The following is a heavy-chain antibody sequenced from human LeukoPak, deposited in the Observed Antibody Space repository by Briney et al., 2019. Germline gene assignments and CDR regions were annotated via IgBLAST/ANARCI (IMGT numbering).Heavy chain of an antibody. V-gene: IGHV1-69*06. J-gene: IGHJ3*02. Sequence: GASVKVSCKASGGTFSSYAISWVRQAPGQGLEWMGGIIPIFGTANYAQKFQSRVTITADKSTSTAYMELSSLRSEDTAVYYCAREQLVHAFDIWGQGTMVTVSS. D-gene: IGHD6-6*01. CDR3: AREQLVHAFDI. CDR2: IIPIFGTA. CDR1: GGTFSSYA.